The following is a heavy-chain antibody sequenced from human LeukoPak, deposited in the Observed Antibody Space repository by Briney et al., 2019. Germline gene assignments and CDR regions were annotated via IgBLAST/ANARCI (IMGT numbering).Heavy chain of an antibody. Sequence: PGRTLRLSRAVSGFPFRSHSMNWVPQPPGKALEWVSYIRSSSSSTIYNEDSVQGRLNISRDNSQNTLYLQQNSMRAQDPAVYYCAESPIIRAAAEYFQQWGEGTLVTVSS. CDR2: IRSSSSSTI. CDR3: AESPIIRAAAEYFQQ. J-gene: IGHJ1*01. CDR1: GFPFRSHS. V-gene: IGHV3-48*01. D-gene: IGHD3-10*01.